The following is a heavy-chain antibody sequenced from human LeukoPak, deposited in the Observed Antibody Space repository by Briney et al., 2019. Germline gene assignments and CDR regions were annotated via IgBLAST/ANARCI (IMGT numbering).Heavy chain of an antibody. CDR3: ARGAVWSE. D-gene: IGHD3-16*01. V-gene: IGHV4-34*01. Sequence: SETLSLTCAVYGGSFSGYYWSWIHQPPGKGLEWIGEINHSGSTNYNPSLKSRVTISVDTSKNQFSLKLSSVTAADTAVYYCARGAVWSEWGQGTLVTVSS. CDR1: GGSFSGYY. J-gene: IGHJ4*02. CDR2: INHSGST.